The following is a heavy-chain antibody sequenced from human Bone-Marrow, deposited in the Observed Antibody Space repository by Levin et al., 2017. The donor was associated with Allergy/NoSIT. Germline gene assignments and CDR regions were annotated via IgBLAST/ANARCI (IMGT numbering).Heavy chain of an antibody. J-gene: IGHJ3*02. V-gene: IGHV1-2*02. Sequence: GESLKISCKASGYTFTGYYMHWVRQAPGQGLEWMGWINPNSGGTNYAQKFQGRVTMTRDTSISTAYMELSRLRSDDTAVYYCARERYCSGGSCYSVKTSAFDIWGQGTMVTVSS. CDR1: GYTFTGYY. CDR3: ARERYCSGGSCYSVKTSAFDI. CDR2: INPNSGGT. D-gene: IGHD2-15*01.